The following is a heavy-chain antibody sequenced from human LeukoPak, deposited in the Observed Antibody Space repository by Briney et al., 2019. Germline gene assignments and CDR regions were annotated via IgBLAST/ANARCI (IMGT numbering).Heavy chain of an antibody. V-gene: IGHV4-30-4*01. J-gene: IGHJ4*02. CDR3: ARYYYDSSEVDY. D-gene: IGHD3-22*01. CDR2: IYYSGST. Sequence: SETLSLTCTVSGGSLSSGDYYWSWIRQPPGKGLEWIGYIYYSGSTYYNPSLKSRVTISVDTSKNQFSLKQSSVTAADTAVYYCARYYYDSSEVDYWGQGTLVTVSS. CDR1: GGSLSSGDYY.